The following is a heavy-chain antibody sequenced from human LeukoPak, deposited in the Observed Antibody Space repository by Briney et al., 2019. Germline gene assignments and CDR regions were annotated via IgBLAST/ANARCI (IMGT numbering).Heavy chain of an antibody. Sequence: GGSLRLSCAASGFTFSSYSMNWVRQAPGKGLEWVSSISSSSSYIYYADSVKGRFTISRDNAKNSLYLQMNSLRAEDTAVYYCARSGYNWNDVIYFDYWGQGTPVTVSS. V-gene: IGHV3-21*01. CDR2: ISSSSSYI. D-gene: IGHD1-1*01. CDR3: ARSGYNWNDVIYFDY. J-gene: IGHJ4*02. CDR1: GFTFSSYS.